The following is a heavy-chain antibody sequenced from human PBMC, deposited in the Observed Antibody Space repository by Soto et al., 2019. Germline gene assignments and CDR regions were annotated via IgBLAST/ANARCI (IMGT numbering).Heavy chain of an antibody. CDR1: GGSISSGDYY. V-gene: IGHV4-30-4*01. CDR3: ARDPPYYYYGMDV. CDR2: IYYSGST. Sequence: SETLSLTCTVSGGSISSGDYYWSWIRQPPGKGLEWIGYIYYSGSTYYNPSLKSRVTISVDTSKNQFSLKLSAVTAADTAVYYCARDPPYYYYGMDVWGQGTTVTVSS. J-gene: IGHJ6*02.